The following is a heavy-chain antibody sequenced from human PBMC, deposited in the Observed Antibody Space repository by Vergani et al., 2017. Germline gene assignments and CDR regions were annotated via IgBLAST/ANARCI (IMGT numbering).Heavy chain of an antibody. Sequence: QVQLVQSGAEVKKPGSSVKVSCKASGGTFSSYAISWVRQAPGQGLEWMGRIIPILGIANYAQKFQGRVTSTADKSKSTAYMELSSLRSEDTAVYYCARVSSWYFDLWGRGTLVTVSS. CDR3: ARVSSWYFDL. CDR2: IIPILGIA. V-gene: IGHV1-69*04. CDR1: GGTFSSYA. J-gene: IGHJ2*01.